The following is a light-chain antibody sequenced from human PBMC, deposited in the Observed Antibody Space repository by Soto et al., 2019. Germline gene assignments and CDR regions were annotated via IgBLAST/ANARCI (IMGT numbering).Light chain of an antibody. Sequence: IGVTHSASTLSLSPGESATLACRASQSLXSSFGWYQEQPGQAPSLLXDNASNRATGSPARLSGSGSETDFTLTISSLEPEDFAIYYCQQRRNGTGTFGQGTRLDIK. J-gene: IGKJ5*01. CDR2: NAS. CDR1: QSLXSS. CDR3: QQRRNGTGT. V-gene: IGKV3-11*01.